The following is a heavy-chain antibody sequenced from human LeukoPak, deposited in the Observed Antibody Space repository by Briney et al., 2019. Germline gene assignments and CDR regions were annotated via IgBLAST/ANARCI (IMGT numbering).Heavy chain of an antibody. Sequence: GGSLRLSCAASGFTFSSYSMNWVRQAPGKGLEWVSYISSSSSTIYYADSVKGRFTISRDNAKNSLYLQMNSLRAEDTAVYYCARDATTVTGYFDLWGRGTLVAVSS. CDR2: ISSSSSTI. CDR3: ARDATTVTGYFDL. J-gene: IGHJ2*01. D-gene: IGHD4-17*01. CDR1: GFTFSSYS. V-gene: IGHV3-48*04.